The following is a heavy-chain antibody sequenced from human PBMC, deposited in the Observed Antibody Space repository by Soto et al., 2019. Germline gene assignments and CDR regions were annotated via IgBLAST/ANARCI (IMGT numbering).Heavy chain of an antibody. D-gene: IGHD2-2*01. CDR1: GYTFTSYG. J-gene: IGHJ1*01. V-gene: IGHV1-18*01. Sequence: ASVKVSCKASGYTFTSYGISWVRQAPGQGLEWMGWISAYNGNTNYAQKLQGRVTMTTDTSTSTAYMELRSLRSDDTAVYYCARDRSDIVVVPAAYFQHWGQGTLVTVSS. CDR3: ARDRSDIVVVPAAYFQH. CDR2: ISAYNGNT.